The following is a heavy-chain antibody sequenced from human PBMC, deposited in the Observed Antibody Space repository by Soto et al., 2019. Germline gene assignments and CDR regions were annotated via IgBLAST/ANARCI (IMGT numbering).Heavy chain of an antibody. V-gene: IGHV3-73*01. D-gene: IGHD6-19*01. J-gene: IGHJ6*02. CDR2: IRSKANSYAT. Sequence: GGSLRLSCAASGFTFSGSTMHWVRQASGKGLEWVGRIRSKANSYATAYAASVKGRFTISRDDSKNTAYLQMNSLKTEDTALYYCTSAVAAYVPKGMDVWGQGTTVTVS. CDR3: TSAVAAYVPKGMDV. CDR1: GFTFSGST.